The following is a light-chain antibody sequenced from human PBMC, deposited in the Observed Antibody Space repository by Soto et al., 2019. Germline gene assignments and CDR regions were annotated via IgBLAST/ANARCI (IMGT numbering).Light chain of an antibody. CDR3: QSYDISLSVSVI. CDR2: GNS. CDR1: SSNIGAGYD. Sequence: QSVLTQPPSVSGAPGQRVTISCTGSSSNIGAGYDVQWYQQLPGAAPKLLIFGNSNRPSGVPDRFSGSRSGTSASLAITRLQAEDEDESFCQSYDISLSVSVIFGGGTKLTVL. J-gene: IGLJ2*01. V-gene: IGLV1-40*01.